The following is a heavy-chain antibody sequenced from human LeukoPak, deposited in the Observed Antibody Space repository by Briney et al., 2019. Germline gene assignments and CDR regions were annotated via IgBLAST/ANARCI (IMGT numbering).Heavy chain of an antibody. D-gene: IGHD3-16*02. CDR1: GFTFSTSA. V-gene: IGHV3-30-3*01. CDR3: ARDSNDYVWGSYRPPDY. CDR2: ISYDGSNK. Sequence: GGSLRLSCAASGFTFSTSAMHWVRQAPGKGLEWVALISYDGSNKYYAESVKGRFTISRDNSKNTLYLQMNSLRAEDTAVYYCARDSNDYVWGSYRPPDYWGQGTLVTVSS. J-gene: IGHJ4*02.